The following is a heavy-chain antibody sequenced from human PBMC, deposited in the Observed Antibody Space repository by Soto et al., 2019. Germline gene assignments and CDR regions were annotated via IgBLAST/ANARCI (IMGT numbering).Heavy chain of an antibody. Sequence: ASVKVSCKASGYTFTSYYMHWVRQAPGQGLEWMGIINPSGGNTSYAQKFQGRVTMTTDTSTSTVYMELSSLRSDDTAVYYCARDPSAVAGDNWFDPWGQGTLVTVSS. CDR1: GYTFTSYY. V-gene: IGHV1-46*01. J-gene: IGHJ5*02. D-gene: IGHD6-19*01. CDR3: ARDPSAVAGDNWFDP. CDR2: INPSGGNT.